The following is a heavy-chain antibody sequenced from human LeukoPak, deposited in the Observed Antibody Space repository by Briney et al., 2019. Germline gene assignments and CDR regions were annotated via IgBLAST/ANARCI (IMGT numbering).Heavy chain of an antibody. CDR2: IKQEGSEK. J-gene: IGHJ6*03. D-gene: IGHD6-13*01. CDR1: GFTFSSYW. V-gene: IGHV3-7*01. CDR3: ATQNSRPKWEYYDYCMDV. Sequence: PGGSLRLSCAASGFTFSSYWMSWVRQAPGKGLEWVGNIKQEGSEKYYVDSVKGRLTISRDNAKNSLYLQMNSLRVEDTAVYYCATQNSRPKWEYYDYCMDVWGKGTTVTVSS.